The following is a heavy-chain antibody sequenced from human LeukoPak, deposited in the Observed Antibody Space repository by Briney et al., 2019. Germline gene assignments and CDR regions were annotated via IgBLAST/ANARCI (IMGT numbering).Heavy chain of an antibody. Sequence: GGSLRLSCAASGFTFSSYGMHWVRQAPGKGLEWVAVIWYDGSNKYYADSVKGRFTISRDNSKNTLYLQMNSLRAEDTAVYYRAKISGWYEEGLDYFDYWGQGTLVTVSS. D-gene: IGHD6-19*01. J-gene: IGHJ4*02. CDR1: GFTFSSYG. V-gene: IGHV3-33*06. CDR2: IWYDGSNK. CDR3: AKISGWYEEGLDYFDY.